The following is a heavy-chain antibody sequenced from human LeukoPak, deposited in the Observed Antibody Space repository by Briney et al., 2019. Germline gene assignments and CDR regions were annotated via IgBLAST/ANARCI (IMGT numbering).Heavy chain of an antibody. D-gene: IGHD6-19*01. J-gene: IGHJ4*02. V-gene: IGHV1-8*03. CDR1: GYTFTSYD. CDR2: INPNSGNT. Sequence: ASVKVSCKASGYTFTSYDINWVRQATGQGLEWMGWINPNSGNTGYAQKFQGRVTITRNTSISTAYMELSSLRSEDTAVYYCARGRVSSGLSHFDYWGQGALVTVSS. CDR3: ARGRVSSGLSHFDY.